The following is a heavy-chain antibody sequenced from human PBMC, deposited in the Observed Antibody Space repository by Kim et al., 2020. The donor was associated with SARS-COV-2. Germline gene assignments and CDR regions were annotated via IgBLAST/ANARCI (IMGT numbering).Heavy chain of an antibody. CDR2: ISGDGGST. D-gene: IGHD3-3*01. J-gene: IGHJ6*02. Sequence: GGSLRLSCAASGFTFDDYAIHWVRQAPGTGLEWVSLISGDGGSTYYADSVKGRFTISRDNSKNSLYLQMNSLRTEDTALYYCAKNFFGYYDFWSGYTRKHPYSYYYGRDVWGRGTTVTVSS. V-gene: IGHV3-43*02. CDR1: GFTFDDYA. CDR3: AKNFFGYYDFWSGYTRKHPYSYYYGRDV.